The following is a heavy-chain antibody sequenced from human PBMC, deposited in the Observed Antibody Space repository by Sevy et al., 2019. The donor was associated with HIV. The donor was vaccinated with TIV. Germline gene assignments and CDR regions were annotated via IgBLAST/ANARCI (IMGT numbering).Heavy chain of an antibody. CDR1: GFTFSKYS. J-gene: IGHJ4*02. D-gene: IGHD2-8*01. V-gene: IGHV3-23*01. CDR2: LSFGCGEI. Sequence: GGFLRLSCAASGFTFSKYSMSWVRQPPGKGLEWVSTLSFGCGEINYADSVKGRFTISRDNSKNSVYLQMNNLRPEAKAVYYRAREGCTKPHDYWGQGTLVTVSS. CDR3: AREGCTKPHDY.